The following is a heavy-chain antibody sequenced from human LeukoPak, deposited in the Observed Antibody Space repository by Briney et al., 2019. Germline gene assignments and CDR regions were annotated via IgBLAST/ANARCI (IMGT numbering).Heavy chain of an antibody. V-gene: IGHV1-69*01. CDR1: GGTFSGYA. CDR3: ATGGLSIAARPADY. D-gene: IGHD6-6*01. Sequence: SVKVSCKASGGTFSGYAISWVRQAPGQGLEWMGGIIPIFGTANYAQKFQGRVTITADESTSTAYMELSSLRSEDTAVYYCATGGLSIAARPADYWGQGTLVTVSS. J-gene: IGHJ4*02. CDR2: IIPIFGTA.